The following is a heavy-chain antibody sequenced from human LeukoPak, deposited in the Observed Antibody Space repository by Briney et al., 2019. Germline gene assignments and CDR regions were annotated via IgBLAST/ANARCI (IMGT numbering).Heavy chain of an antibody. Sequence: PGGSLRLSCAASGFTFSTYWMTWVRQAPGKGLEWVANIKPSGTETYYGDPVKGRFTISRDNAKSLLYLQMSSLRAEDTAAYSCGRFGDEAGIDNWGQGTLVTVSS. CDR1: GFTFSTYW. V-gene: IGHV3-7*01. J-gene: IGHJ4*02. CDR3: GRFGDEAGIDN. CDR2: IKPSGTET. D-gene: IGHD3-16*01.